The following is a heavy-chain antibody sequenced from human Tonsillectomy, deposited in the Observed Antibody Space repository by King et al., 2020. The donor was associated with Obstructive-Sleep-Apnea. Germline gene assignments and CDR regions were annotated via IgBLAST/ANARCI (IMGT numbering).Heavy chain of an antibody. CDR3: ARQGGYCSGGSCYLDY. J-gene: IGHJ4*02. CDR1: GYSFTSYW. Sequence: QLVQSGAEVKKPGESLKISCKGSGYSFTSYWIGWVRQMPGKGLEGMGIIYPGDSDTSSSPSFQGQVTISADKSIITAYLQWSSLKASDTAMYYCARQGGYCSGGSCYLDYWGQGTLVTVSS. V-gene: IGHV5-51*01. CDR2: IYPGDSDT. D-gene: IGHD2-15*01.